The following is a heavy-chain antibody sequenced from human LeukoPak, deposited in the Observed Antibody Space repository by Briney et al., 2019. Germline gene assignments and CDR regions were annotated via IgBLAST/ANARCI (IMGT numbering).Heavy chain of an antibody. CDR1: GFTFSSYS. CDR3: ARDFGVTGFWFDP. Sequence: PGGSLRLSCAASGFTFSSYSMNWVRQAPGKGLEWVSSISSSSYIYYADSVKGRFTISRDNAKNSLYLQMNSPRAEDTAVYYCARDFGVTGFWFDPWGQGTLVTVSS. CDR2: ISSSSYI. V-gene: IGHV3-21*01. D-gene: IGHD3-3*01. J-gene: IGHJ5*02.